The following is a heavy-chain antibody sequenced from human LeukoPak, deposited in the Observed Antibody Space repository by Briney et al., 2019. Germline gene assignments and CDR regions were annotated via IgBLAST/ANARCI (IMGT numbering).Heavy chain of an antibody. J-gene: IGHJ4*02. CDR1: GYTFTSYA. CDR3: AREGLGELTLDC. CDR2: ISTDNGDT. V-gene: IGHV1-18*01. Sequence: ASVKVSCKASGYTFTSYAMHWVRQAPGQRLEWMGWISTDNGDTNYAQKLQGRVTMTTDTSTSTAYMELRSLRSDDTAVYYCAREGLGELTLDCWGQGTLVTVSS. D-gene: IGHD3-16*01.